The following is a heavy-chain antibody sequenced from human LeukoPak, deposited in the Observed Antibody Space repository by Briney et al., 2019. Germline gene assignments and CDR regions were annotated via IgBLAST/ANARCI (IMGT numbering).Heavy chain of an antibody. D-gene: IGHD4-23*01. CDR2: ISGSGGNT. V-gene: IGHV3-23*01. Sequence: GGSLRLSCAASGFTFSSYAMSWVRQAPGKGLEWVSAISGSGGNTYYADSVKGRFTISRDNSKNTLYLQMNSLRAEDTAMYYCAKERMTVVTPGIDSWGQGTLVTVSS. CDR1: GFTFSSYA. CDR3: AKERMTVVTPGIDS. J-gene: IGHJ4*02.